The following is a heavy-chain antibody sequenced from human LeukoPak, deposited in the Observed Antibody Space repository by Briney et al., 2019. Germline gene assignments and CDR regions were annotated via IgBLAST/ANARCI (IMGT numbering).Heavy chain of an antibody. CDR3: AKDGLGGGLSSIAVAGGFDY. CDR2: ISGSSGST. V-gene: IGHV3-23*01. J-gene: IGHJ4*02. Sequence: GGSLRLSCAASGFTFSSYAMSWVRQAPGKGLEWVSAISGSSGSTYYADSVKGRFTISRDNSKNTLYLQMNSLRAEDTAVYYCAKDGLGGGLSSIAVAGGFDYWGQGTLVTVSS. D-gene: IGHD6-19*01. CDR1: GFTFSSYA.